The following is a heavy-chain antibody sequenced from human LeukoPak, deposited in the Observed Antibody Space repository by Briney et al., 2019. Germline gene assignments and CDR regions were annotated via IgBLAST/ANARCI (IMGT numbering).Heavy chain of an antibody. J-gene: IGHJ5*02. V-gene: IGHV5-51*01. CDR2: IYPGDSDT. CDR1: GYSFTSYW. D-gene: IGHD6-13*01. CDR3: ATLQPGGIAADSMKNWFDP. Sequence: KVGESLKISCKGSGYSFTSYWIGWVRQMPGKGLEWMGIIYPGDSDTRYSPPFQGQVTISADKSISTAYLQWSSLKASDTAMYYCATLQPGGIAADSMKNWFDPWGQGTLVTVSS.